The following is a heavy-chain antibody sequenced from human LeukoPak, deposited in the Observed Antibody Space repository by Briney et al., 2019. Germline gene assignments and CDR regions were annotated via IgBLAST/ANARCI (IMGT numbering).Heavy chain of an antibody. V-gene: IGHV4-61*02. J-gene: IGHJ4*02. CDR3: ARDRRDGYNFWASLSYFDY. D-gene: IGHD5-24*01. CDR1: GGSISTSNYY. Sequence: PSETLSLTCTVSGGSISTSNYYWSWIRQPAGKGLEWIGRIYTSGSTNYNPSLKSRVTMSVDTSKNQFSLKLSSVTAADTAVYYCARDRRDGYNFWASLSYFDYWGQGTLVTVSS. CDR2: IYTSGST.